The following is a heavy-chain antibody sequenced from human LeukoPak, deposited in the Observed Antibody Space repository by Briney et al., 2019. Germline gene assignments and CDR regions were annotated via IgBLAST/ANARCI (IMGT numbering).Heavy chain of an antibody. J-gene: IGHJ3*02. Sequence: GGSLRLSCATSGFSFYNLAFHWVRQAPGKGLEWVSLISHDGNSRKYADSVKGRFIVSRDNSKNTLYLQMNSLRAEDTAVYYCARAKYCSSTSCPDAFDIWGQGTMVTVSS. D-gene: IGHD2-2*01. CDR3: ARAKYCSSTSCPDAFDI. CDR2: ISHDGNSR. V-gene: IGHV3-30*04. CDR1: GFSFYNLA.